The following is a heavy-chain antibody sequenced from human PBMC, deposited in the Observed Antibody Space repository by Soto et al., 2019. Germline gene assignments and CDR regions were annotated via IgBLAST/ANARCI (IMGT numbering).Heavy chain of an antibody. J-gene: IGHJ5*02. CDR1: GYTFTSYG. CDR3: ARDPTIFGAEGGFDP. Sequence: QVQLVQSGAEVKKPGASVKVSCKASGYTFTSYGISWVRQAPGQGLEWMGWISAYNGNTNYAQKLQGRVTMTTDTSTSPAYMELRSLRSDDTAVYYCARDPTIFGAEGGFDPWGQGTLVTVSS. CDR2: ISAYNGNT. D-gene: IGHD3-3*01. V-gene: IGHV1-18*04.